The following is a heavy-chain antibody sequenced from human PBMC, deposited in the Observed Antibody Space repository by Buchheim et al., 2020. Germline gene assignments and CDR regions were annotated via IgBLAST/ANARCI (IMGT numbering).Heavy chain of an antibody. J-gene: IGHJ4*02. CDR3: ATGDGYNSPYYFDY. CDR2: IKQDGSEK. CDR1: GFTFSSYW. V-gene: IGHV3-7*01. Sequence: EVQLVESGGGLVQPGGSLRLSCAASGFTFSSYWMSWVRQAPGKGLEWVANIKQDGSEKYYVDSVKGRFTISRDNAKNSLYLQMNSLRADDTAVYYCATGDGYNSPYYFDYWGQGTL. D-gene: IGHD5-24*01.